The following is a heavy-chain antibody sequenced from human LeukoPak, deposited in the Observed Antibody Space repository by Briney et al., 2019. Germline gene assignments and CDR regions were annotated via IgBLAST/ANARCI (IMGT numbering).Heavy chain of an antibody. CDR1: GFSFSTSA. V-gene: IGHV3-23*01. Sequence: GGSLRLSCAASGFSFSTSAMSWVRHAPGKGLEWVSTISGSAATTYYTDSVKGRFTISRDNSKNTVYLQMNSLRVDDTAIYYCAKDVSRFLEWLDDWGQGTLVTVSS. CDR3: AKDVSRFLEWLDD. D-gene: IGHD3-3*01. CDR2: ISGSAATT. J-gene: IGHJ4*02.